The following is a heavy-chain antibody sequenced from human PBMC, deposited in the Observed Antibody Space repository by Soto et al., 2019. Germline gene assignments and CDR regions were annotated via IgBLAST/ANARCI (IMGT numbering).Heavy chain of an antibody. Sequence: VQLVESGGGLVSPGGSLTLSCVGSGFRFSDHSMHWVRRAPGTGLQWLSYISSSGDTTHYADSVRGRFTVSRDNAKNSVFLLMDTLRDDDTAMYYCARLPKGSLVTAWGKGSLVTGS. D-gene: IGHD2-21*02. CDR2: ISSSGDTT. V-gene: IGHV3-48*02. CDR1: GFRFSDHS. J-gene: IGHJ4*02. CDR3: ARLPKGSLVTA.